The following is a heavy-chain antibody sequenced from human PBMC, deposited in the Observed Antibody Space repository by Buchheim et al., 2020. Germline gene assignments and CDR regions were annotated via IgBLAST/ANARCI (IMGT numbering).Heavy chain of an antibody. D-gene: IGHD1-14*01. CDR1: GYTFTNYY. CDR2: INPSGAST. CDR3: ARTSRTGGMDV. V-gene: IGHV1-46*01. Sequence: QVQLVQSGAEVKKPGASVNVSCKASGYTFTNYYIHWVRQDPGQGLEWVGIINPSGASTTYAQKFQGRVTMTRDTPKSQVYMQLSSLRSDDTAFFYCARTSRTGGMDVWGQGTT. J-gene: IGHJ6*02.